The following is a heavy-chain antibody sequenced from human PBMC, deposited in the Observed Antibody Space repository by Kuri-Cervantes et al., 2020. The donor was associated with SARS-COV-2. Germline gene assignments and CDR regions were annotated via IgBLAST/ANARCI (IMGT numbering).Heavy chain of an antibody. Sequence: GGSLRLSCAASGFTFSSYSMNWVRQAPGKGLEWVSSISSSSSYIYYADSVKGRFTISRDNAKNSLYLQMNSLRAEDTAVYYCARDLTVVSSGWEYYYGVDVWGQGTTVHRLL. CDR2: ISSSSSYI. CDR3: ARDLTVVSSGWEYYYGVDV. J-gene: IGHJ6*02. CDR1: GFTFSSYS. D-gene: IGHD6-19*01. V-gene: IGHV3-21*01.